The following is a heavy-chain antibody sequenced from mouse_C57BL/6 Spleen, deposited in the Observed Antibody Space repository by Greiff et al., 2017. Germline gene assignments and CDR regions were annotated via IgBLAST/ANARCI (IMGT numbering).Heavy chain of an antibody. J-gene: IGHJ2*01. D-gene: IGHD1-1*01. CDR1: GYSITSGYY. CDR3: AREGYGSTFDY. V-gene: IGHV3-6*01. Sequence: LQESGPGLVKPSQSLSLTCSVTGYSITSGYYWNWIRQFPGNKLEWMGYISYDGSNNYNPSLKNRISITRDTSKNQFFLKLNSVTTEDTATYYCAREGYGSTFDYWGQGTTLTVSS. CDR2: ISYDGSN.